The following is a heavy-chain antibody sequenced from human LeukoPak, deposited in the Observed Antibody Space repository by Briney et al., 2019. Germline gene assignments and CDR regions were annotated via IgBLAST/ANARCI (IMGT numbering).Heavy chain of an antibody. Sequence: GGSLRLSCVASGFTFSRYWMSWVRQAPGKGLEWVANIKQDGSMKYYVDSVKGRFTISRDNAKNSLYLQMNSLRAEDTAVYYCARGVQLWSMYYYYYMDVWGKGTTVTISS. CDR3: ARGVQLWSMYYYYYMDV. CDR2: IKQDGSMK. V-gene: IGHV3-7*01. CDR1: GFTFSRYW. D-gene: IGHD5-18*01. J-gene: IGHJ6*03.